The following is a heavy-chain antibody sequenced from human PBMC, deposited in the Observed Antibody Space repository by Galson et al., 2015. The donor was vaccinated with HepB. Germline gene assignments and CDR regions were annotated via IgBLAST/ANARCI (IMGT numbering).Heavy chain of an antibody. J-gene: IGHJ4*02. D-gene: IGHD3-3*01. CDR2: IIPIFGTA. CDR1: GGTFSSYA. Sequence: SVKVSCKASGGTFSSYAISWARQAPGQGLEWMGGIIPIFGTANYAQKFQGRVTITADESTSTAYMELSSLRSEDTAVYYRARDRYYDFWSGYLDYWGQGTLVTVSS. CDR3: ARDRYYDFWSGYLDY. V-gene: IGHV1-69*13.